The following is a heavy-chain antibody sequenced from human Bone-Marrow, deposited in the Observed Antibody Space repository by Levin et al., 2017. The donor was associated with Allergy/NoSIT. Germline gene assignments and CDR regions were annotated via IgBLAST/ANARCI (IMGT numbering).Heavy chain of an antibody. CDR2: INQDGSEK. V-gene: IGHV3-7*01. Sequence: GESLKISCVGFGFPFSSFWMSWVRQAPGKGLEWVANINQDGSEKHYADSVKGRFSISRDNAQNLVFLQLNSLRDEDTALYYCARLRGANTWGQGTMVTVSS. J-gene: IGHJ4*02. D-gene: IGHD3-16*01. CDR1: GFPFSSFW. CDR3: ARLRGANT.